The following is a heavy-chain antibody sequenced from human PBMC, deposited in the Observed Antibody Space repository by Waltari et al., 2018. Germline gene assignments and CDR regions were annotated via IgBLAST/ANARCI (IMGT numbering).Heavy chain of an antibody. V-gene: IGHV1-69*05. CDR3: ARGPYDYIWGSYRYLNYFDY. CDR1: GGTFSSYA. CDR2: IIPIFGTA. Sequence: QVQLVQSGAEVKKPGSSVKVSCKASGGTFSSYAISWVRQAPGQGLEWMGRIIPIFGTANYAQKFQGRVTITTDESTSTAYMELSSLRSEDTAVYYCARGPYDYIWGSYRYLNYFDYWGQGTLVTVSS. D-gene: IGHD3-16*02. J-gene: IGHJ4*02.